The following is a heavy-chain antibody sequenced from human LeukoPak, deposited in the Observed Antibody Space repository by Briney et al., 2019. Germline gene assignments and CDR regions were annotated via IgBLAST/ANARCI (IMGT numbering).Heavy chain of an antibody. CDR3: AGSSYSSSSSV. J-gene: IGHJ3*01. CDR1: GFTFSGFW. D-gene: IGHD6-6*01. V-gene: IGHV3-7*03. CDR2: INSDGSEG. Sequence: PGGSLRLSCAVSGFTFSGFWMSWCRQAPGKGLEWVASINSDGSEGYYADVVKGRFTISRDNAKNSLYLQINSLRAEDTAVYYCAGSSYSSSSSVWGQGTVVTVSS.